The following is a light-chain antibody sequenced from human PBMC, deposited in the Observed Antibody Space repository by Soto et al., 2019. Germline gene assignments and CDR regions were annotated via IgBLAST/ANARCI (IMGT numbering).Light chain of an antibody. CDR3: QQYVDSPET. CDR2: DSS. V-gene: IGKV3-20*01. Sequence: EIVFTEFRGTLSLSPGERATLSCRASQTINNYVAWYQQKPGQAPRVLIYDSSIRATGVPDRFSGSGSGTDFTFTISRLEPEDFAVYYCQQYVDSPETFGGGTKVDIK. J-gene: IGKJ4*01. CDR1: QTINNY.